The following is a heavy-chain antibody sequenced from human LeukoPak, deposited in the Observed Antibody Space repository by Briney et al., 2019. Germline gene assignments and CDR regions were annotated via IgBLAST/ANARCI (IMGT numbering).Heavy chain of an antibody. V-gene: IGHV2-70*11. D-gene: IGHD6-19*01. J-gene: IGHJ3*02. CDR2: IAWDDDK. CDR1: GFSLSTSGMC. CDR3: ARIAVAGNSGSFAFDI. Sequence: SGPTLVNPTQTLTLTCTFSGFSLSTSGMCVSWIRQPPGKALEWLARIAWDDDKYYSTSLKTRLTISKDTSKNQVVLTMTNMDPVDTATYYCARIAVAGNSGSFAFDIWGQGTMVTVSS.